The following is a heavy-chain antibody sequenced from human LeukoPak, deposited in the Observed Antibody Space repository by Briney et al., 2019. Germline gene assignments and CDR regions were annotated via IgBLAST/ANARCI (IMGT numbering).Heavy chain of an antibody. Sequence: GGSLRLSCAASGFTFSSYSMNWVRQTPGKGLEWLSYISSSSGTIYSADSVKGRFTISRDNAKNSLYLQMNSLRAEDTAVYYCARRGWGGSGFDYWAREPWSPSPQ. V-gene: IGHV3-48*01. D-gene: IGHD3-16*01. CDR3: ARRGWGGSGFDY. CDR2: ISSSSGTI. CDR1: GFTFSSYS. J-gene: IGHJ4*02.